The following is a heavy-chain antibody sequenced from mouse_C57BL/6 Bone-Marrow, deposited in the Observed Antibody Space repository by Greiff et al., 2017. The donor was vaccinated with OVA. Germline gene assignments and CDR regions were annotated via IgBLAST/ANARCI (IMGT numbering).Heavy chain of an antibody. CDR2: IYPRSGNT. CDR1: GYTFTSYG. Sequence: QVQLKQSGAELARPGASVKLSCKASGYTFTSYGISWVKQRTGQGLEWIGEIYPRSGNTYYNEKFKGKATLTADKSSSTAYMELRSLTSEDSAVYFCARFITTVDAMDYWGQGTSVTVSS. CDR3: ARFITTVDAMDY. J-gene: IGHJ4*01. V-gene: IGHV1-81*01. D-gene: IGHD1-1*01.